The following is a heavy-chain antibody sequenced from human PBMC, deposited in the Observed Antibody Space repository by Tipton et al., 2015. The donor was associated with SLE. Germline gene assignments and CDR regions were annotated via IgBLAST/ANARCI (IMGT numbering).Heavy chain of an antibody. CDR3: TRHRYSSSSGDF. J-gene: IGHJ4*02. CDR1: GYDFFGYW. V-gene: IGHV5-51*01. D-gene: IGHD6-6*01. CDR2: TYPRDSDT. Sequence: QLVQSGVEVKRSGESLKISCKGSGYDFFGYWIAWVRQMPGEGLEWMGATYPRDSDTRYSPPFQGQVTISVDKSISTAYLQWGRLEASDTAMYYCTRHRYSSSSGDFWGQGTLLIVSS.